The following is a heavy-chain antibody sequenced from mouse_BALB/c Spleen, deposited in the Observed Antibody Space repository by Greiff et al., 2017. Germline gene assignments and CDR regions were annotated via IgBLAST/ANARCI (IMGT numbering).Heavy chain of an antibody. J-gene: IGHJ2*01. Sequence: VQLQQSGAELAKPGASVKMSCKASGYTFTSYWMHWVKQRPGQGLEWIGYINPSTGYTEYNQKFKDKATLTADKSSSTAYMQLSSLTSEDSAVYYCARLGRDYFDDWGQGTTLTVSS. CDR1: GYTFTSYW. V-gene: IGHV1-7*01. D-gene: IGHD4-1*01. CDR2: INPSTGYT. CDR3: ARLGRDYFDD.